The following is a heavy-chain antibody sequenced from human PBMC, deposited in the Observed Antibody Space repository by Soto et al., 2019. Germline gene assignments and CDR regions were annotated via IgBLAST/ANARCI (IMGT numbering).Heavy chain of an antibody. CDR1: GFTFCSYG. J-gene: IGHJ4*02. D-gene: IGHD1-1*01. CDR3: AKDPGTTYFDY. CDR2: ISYDGSNK. Sequence: GGSLRLSCAASGFTFCSYGMHWVRQAPGKGLEWVAVISYDGSNKYYADSVKGRFTISRDNSKNTLYLQMNSLRAEDTAVYYCAKDPGTTYFDYWGQGTLVTVSS. V-gene: IGHV3-30*18.